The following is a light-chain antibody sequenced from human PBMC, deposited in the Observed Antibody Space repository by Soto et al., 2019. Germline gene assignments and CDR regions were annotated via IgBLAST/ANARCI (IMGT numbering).Light chain of an antibody. CDR3: QQRSNWPPSIT. CDR1: QSVTYDQ. Sequence: EIVLTQSPDTLSLSPGERATLSCRASQSVTYDQLAWYRQTPGQAPRLLIYGASSRAAGIPDRFSGSGSGTDFTLTISRLEPEDFVVYYCQQRSNWPPSITFGQGTRLEIK. V-gene: IGKV3D-20*02. CDR2: GAS. J-gene: IGKJ5*01.